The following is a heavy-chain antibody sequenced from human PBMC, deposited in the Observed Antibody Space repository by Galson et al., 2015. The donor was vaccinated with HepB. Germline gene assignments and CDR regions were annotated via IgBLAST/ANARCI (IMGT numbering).Heavy chain of an antibody. CDR1: GFTFGDYA. D-gene: IGHD3-16*01. J-gene: IGHJ4*02. CDR2: IRSKAYGGAT. CDR3: TWGTGDY. V-gene: IGHV3-49*04. Sequence: SLRLSCAASGFTFGDYAMSWVRQAPGKGLEWVGFIRSKAYGGATEYAASVKGRFTISRDDSKSIAYLQMNSLKTEDTAVYYCTWGTGDYWGQGTLVTVSS.